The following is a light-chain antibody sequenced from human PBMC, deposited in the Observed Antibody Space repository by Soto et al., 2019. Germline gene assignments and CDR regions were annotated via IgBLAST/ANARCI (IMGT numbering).Light chain of an antibody. CDR2: LEGSGSY. J-gene: IGLJ2*01. CDR1: SGHSSYI. Sequence: QLVLTQSSSASASLGSSVKLTCTLSSGHSSYIIAWHQQQPGKAPRYLMKLEGSGSYNKGSGVPDRFSGSSSGAARYLTISNLQSEDEADYYCETWDSNNHEVVFGGGTKVTVL. CDR3: ETWDSNNHEVV. V-gene: IGLV4-60*03.